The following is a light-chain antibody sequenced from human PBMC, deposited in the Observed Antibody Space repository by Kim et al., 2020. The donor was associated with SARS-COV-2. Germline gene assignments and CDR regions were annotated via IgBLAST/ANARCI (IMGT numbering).Light chain of an antibody. CDR1: SNNVGDQG. Sequence: QAGLTQPPSVSEGLRQTATLTFTGNSNNVGDQGAGLLQQHQGHPPKLLSYRNNNRPSGISERFSASRSGNTASLTITGLQPEEEADYYCSAWDSSLDVWVFGGGTRLTVL. V-gene: IGLV10-54*01. J-gene: IGLJ3*02. CDR3: SAWDSSLDVWV. CDR2: RNN.